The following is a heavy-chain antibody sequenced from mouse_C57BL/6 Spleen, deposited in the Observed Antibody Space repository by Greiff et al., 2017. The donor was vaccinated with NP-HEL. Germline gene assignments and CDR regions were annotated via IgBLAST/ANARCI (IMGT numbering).Heavy chain of an antibody. CDR3: ARSQRRLDAMDY. J-gene: IGHJ4*01. V-gene: IGHV1-80*01. Sequence: VQLQQSGAELVKPGASVKISCKASGYAFSSYWMNWVKQRPGKGLEWIGQIYPGDGDTNYNGKFKGKATLTADKSSSTAYMQLSSLTSEDSAVYFCARSQRRLDAMDYWGQGTSVTVSS. CDR1: GYAFSSYW. CDR2: IYPGDGDT. D-gene: IGHD3-2*02.